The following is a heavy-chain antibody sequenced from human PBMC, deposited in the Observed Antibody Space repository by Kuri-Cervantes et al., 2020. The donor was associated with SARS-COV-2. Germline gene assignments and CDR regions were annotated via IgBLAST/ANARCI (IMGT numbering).Heavy chain of an antibody. V-gene: IGHV3-30-3*01. D-gene: IGHD3-9*01. CDR2: ISYDGSNK. CDR1: GFTFSSYA. CDR3: AREGYDMSDAFDI. Sequence: LSLTCAASGFTFSSYAMHWVRQAPGKGLEWVAVISYDGSNKYYADSVKGRLTISRDNSKNTLYLQMNSLRAEDTAVYYCAREGYDMSDAFDIWGQGTMVTVSS. J-gene: IGHJ3*02.